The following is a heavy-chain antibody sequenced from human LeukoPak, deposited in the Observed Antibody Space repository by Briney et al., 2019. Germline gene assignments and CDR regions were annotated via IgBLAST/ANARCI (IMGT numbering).Heavy chain of an antibody. CDR1: DVSLSSYY. V-gene: IGHV4-59*01. Sequence: SETLSLTCSVSDVSLSSYYWNWFRQPPGKGLEWVGLVSYSGTTKYNPSLKSRLTISEDKSKNQCALTLNSVTAADTAVYYCARVGGWLTPDWGQGTLVTVSS. CDR3: ARVGGWLTPD. J-gene: IGHJ4*02. D-gene: IGHD5-12*01. CDR2: VSYSGTT.